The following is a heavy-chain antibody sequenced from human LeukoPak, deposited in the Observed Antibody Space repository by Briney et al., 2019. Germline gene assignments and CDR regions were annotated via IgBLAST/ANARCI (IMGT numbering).Heavy chain of an antibody. CDR3: ARVEEPAFGAFLDY. J-gene: IGHJ4*02. Sequence: SETLSLTCTVSGGSISSSSYYWGWIRQPPGKGLEWIGSIYYSGSTYYNPSLKSRVTISVDTSKNQFSLKLSSVTAADTAVYYCARVEEPAFGAFLDYWAKGTLVTVP. CDR2: IYYSGST. V-gene: IGHV4-39*07. D-gene: IGHD1-14*01. CDR1: GGSISSSSYY.